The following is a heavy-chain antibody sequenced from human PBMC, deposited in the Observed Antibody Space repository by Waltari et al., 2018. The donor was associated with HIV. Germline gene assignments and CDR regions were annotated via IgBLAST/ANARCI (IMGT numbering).Heavy chain of an antibody. Sequence: QVQLQESGPGLVKPSQTLSLTCTVARGSIPSGIHSWSWIRQPAGKGLEWIGRVYTSGSTNYNPSLKNRVTISIDTSRNQFSLRLSSVAAADTAVYYCARALDYYESGSFPLWFFDVWGRGTLVTVSS. J-gene: IGHJ2*01. V-gene: IGHV4-61*02. CDR3: ARALDYYESGSFPLWFFDV. D-gene: IGHD3-10*01. CDR2: VYTSGST. CDR1: RGSIPSGIHS.